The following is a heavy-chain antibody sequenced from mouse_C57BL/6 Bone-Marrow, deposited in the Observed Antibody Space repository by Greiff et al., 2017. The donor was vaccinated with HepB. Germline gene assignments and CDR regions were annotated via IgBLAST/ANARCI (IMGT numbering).Heavy chain of an antibody. V-gene: IGHV1-55*01. J-gene: IGHJ4*01. D-gene: IGHD2-2*01. Sequence: QVQLQQPGAELVKPGASVKMSCKASGYTFTSYWITWVKQRPGQGLEWIGDIYPGSGSTNYNEKFKSKATLTVDTSSSTAYMQLSSLTSEDSAFYYCARVTSTMVTRDYAMDYWGQGTSVTVSS. CDR1: GYTFTSYW. CDR2: IYPGSGST. CDR3: ARVTSTMVTRDYAMDY.